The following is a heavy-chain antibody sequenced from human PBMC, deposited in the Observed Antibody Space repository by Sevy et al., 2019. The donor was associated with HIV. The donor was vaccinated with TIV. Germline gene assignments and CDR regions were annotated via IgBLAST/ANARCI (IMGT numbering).Heavy chain of an antibody. D-gene: IGHD3-3*01. V-gene: IGHV3-NL1*01. Sequence: GGSLRLSCAASGFIFSSYGMHWIRQAPGKGLEWVAVIYSGGSTYYADSVKGRFTISRDNSKNTLYLQMNSLRAEDTAVYYCARDFYDFWSGYYQHYGMDVWGQRTTVTVSS. CDR2: IYSGGST. J-gene: IGHJ6*02. CDR3: ARDFYDFWSGYYQHYGMDV. CDR1: GFIFSSYG.